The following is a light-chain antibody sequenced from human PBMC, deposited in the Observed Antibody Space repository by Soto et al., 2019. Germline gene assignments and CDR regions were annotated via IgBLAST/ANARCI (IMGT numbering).Light chain of an antibody. J-gene: IGKJ5*01. Sequence: EIVMTQSPSTLSVSPGERATLSCRASLTVNNYFAWYQQKPGQAPRLLIYDASNRAAGIPARFSGSGSGTDFTLTISSLEPEDFAIYYCQQRQYWPPITFGQGTRLEIK. V-gene: IGKV3-11*01. CDR3: QQRQYWPPIT. CDR2: DAS. CDR1: LTVNNY.